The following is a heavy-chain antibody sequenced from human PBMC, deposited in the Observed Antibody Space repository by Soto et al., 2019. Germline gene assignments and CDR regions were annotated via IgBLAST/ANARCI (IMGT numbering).Heavy chain of an antibody. CDR3: VGSRTGALDY. CDR1: GFTFIGHY. D-gene: IGHD7-27*01. V-gene: IGHV1-2*02. Sequence: QVQVVQSGAGGKKPGASVNLPCKASGFTFIGHYIHWVRQAPGQGLEWVGLINPNVGGGTVDAQKFQGRVTMTADTSTNIASMDLTSLRGDDTAVYYCVGSRTGALDYWGPGALVTVSS. CDR2: INPNVGGGT. J-gene: IGHJ4*02.